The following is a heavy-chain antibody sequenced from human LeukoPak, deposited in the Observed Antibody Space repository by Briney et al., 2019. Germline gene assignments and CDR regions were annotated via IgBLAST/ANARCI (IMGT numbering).Heavy chain of an antibody. Sequence: PGGSLRLSCAASGFTFSSYSMNWVRQAPGKGLEWVSYISSSSSTIYYADSVKGRFTISRDNAKNSLYLQMNSLRAEDTAVYYCAKGPDFWSGYQHYYFDYWGQGTLVTVSS. V-gene: IGHV3-48*01. CDR1: GFTFSSYS. J-gene: IGHJ4*02. CDR3: AKGPDFWSGYQHYYFDY. D-gene: IGHD3-3*01. CDR2: ISSSSSTI.